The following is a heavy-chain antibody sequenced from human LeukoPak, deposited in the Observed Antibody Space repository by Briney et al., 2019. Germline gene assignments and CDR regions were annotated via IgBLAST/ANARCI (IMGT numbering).Heavy chain of an antibody. CDR3: ARDDFSTYPGLNYFDY. V-gene: IGHV1-3*01. D-gene: IGHD4-11*01. CDR1: GYTFTHYA. Sequence: ASVKVSCKASGYTFTHYAVHWVRQALGQRLEWMGWTNVGNDYTESSQKFQDRLTITSDTTATTVYMELSSLRSEDTAVYYCARDDFSTYPGLNYFDYWGQGSLVTVSS. CDR2: TNVGNDYT. J-gene: IGHJ4*02.